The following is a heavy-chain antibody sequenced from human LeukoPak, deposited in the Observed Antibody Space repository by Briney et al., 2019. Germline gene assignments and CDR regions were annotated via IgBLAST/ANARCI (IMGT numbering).Heavy chain of an antibody. V-gene: IGHV3-74*01. CDR3: ARVQGHPPNGLDV. Sequence: GGSLRLSWAASGFTFSSYWMHWVRQAPGKGLVWVSRINSDGSSTSYADSVKGRFTISRDNAKNTLYLQMNSLRAEDTAVYYCARVQGHPPNGLDVWGQGTMVTVSS. J-gene: IGHJ3*01. CDR2: INSDGSST. CDR1: GFTFSSYW. D-gene: IGHD2-8*01.